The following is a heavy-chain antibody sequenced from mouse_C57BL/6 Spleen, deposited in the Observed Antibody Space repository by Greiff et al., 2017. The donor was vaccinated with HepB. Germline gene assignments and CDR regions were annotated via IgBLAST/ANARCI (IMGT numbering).Heavy chain of an antibody. Sequence: QVQLQQSGPELVKPGASVKISCKASGYAFSSSWMNWVKQRPGKGLEWIGRIYPGDGDTNYNGKFKGKATLTADKSSSTAYMQLSSLTSEDSAVYFCAREDYYGSSYEIDYWGQGTTLTVSS. D-gene: IGHD1-1*01. V-gene: IGHV1-82*01. J-gene: IGHJ2*01. CDR3: AREDYYGSSYEIDY. CDR1: GYAFSSSW. CDR2: IYPGDGDT.